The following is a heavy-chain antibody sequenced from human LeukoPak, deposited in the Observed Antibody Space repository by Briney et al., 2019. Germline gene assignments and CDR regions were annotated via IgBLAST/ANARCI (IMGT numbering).Heavy chain of an antibody. D-gene: IGHD3-22*01. Sequence: PGGSLRLSCAASGFTFSSYAMHWVRQAPGKGLEWVAVISYDGSNKYYADSVKGRFTISRDNSKNTLYLQMNSLRAEDTAVYYCVRAGSSSGHCDNFDMWGQGTVITVSS. CDR3: VRAGSSSGHCDNFDM. J-gene: IGHJ3*02. CDR2: ISYDGSNK. V-gene: IGHV3-30-3*01. CDR1: GFTFSSYA.